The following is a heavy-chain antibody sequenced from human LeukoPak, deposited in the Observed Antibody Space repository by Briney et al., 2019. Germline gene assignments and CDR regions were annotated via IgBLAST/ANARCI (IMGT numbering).Heavy chain of an antibody. J-gene: IGHJ4*02. CDR3: ATDRGWRTSGYYLYYFEY. CDR2: IKHDGSEK. D-gene: IGHD3-3*01. CDR1: GFIFTNYF. V-gene: IGHV3-7*01. Sequence: GESLRLTCAASGFIFTNYFMSWVRQAPGKGLEWVASIKHDGSEKYYVDSVRGRFTISRDNTMNSLYLQMSSLRAEDTAVYYCATDRGWRTSGYYLYYFEYWGQGTLVTYSS.